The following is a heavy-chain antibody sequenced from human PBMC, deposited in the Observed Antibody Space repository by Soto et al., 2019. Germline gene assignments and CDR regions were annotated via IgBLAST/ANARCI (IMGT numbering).Heavy chain of an antibody. CDR3: ARDTGGGGDFDY. D-gene: IGHD3-16*01. J-gene: IGHJ4*02. CDR2: IWYDGSNK. V-gene: IGHV3-33*01. CDR1: GFTFSSYG. Sequence: QVQLVESGGGVVQPGRSLRLSCAASGFTFSSYGMHWVRQAPGKGLEWVAVIWYDGSNKYYADSVKGRFTISRDNSKNTLDLQMNSLRAEDTAVYYCARDTGGGGDFDYWGQGTLVTVSS.